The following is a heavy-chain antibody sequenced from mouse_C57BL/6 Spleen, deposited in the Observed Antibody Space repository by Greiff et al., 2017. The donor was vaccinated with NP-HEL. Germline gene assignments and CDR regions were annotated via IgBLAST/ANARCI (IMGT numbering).Heavy chain of an antibody. V-gene: IGHV1-69*01. CDR3: ARDGAMDY. CDR2: LDPSDSYT. Sequence: QVQLQQPGAELVMPGASVKLSCKASGYTFTSYWMHWVKQRPGQGLEWIGELDPSDSYTNYNQKFKGKSTLTVDKSSSTDYMQLSSLTSEDSAVYYCARDGAMDYWGQGTSVTVSS. CDR1: GYTFTSYW. J-gene: IGHJ4*01.